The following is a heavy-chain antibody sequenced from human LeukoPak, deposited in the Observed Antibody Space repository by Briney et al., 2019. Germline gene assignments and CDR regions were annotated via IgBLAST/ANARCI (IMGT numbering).Heavy chain of an antibody. J-gene: IGHJ4*02. V-gene: IGHV1-2*02. CDR2: INPSSGDT. CDR3: ARDSYDSSQFFDY. Sequence: ASVKVSCKASGYTFTGYYIHWVRQAPGQGLEWMGWINPSSGDTNYAQKFQGRVTMTRDMSISTVYMELSRLRSDDTAVYYCARDSYDSSQFFDYWGQGTLVTVSS. D-gene: IGHD3-22*01. CDR1: GYTFTGYY.